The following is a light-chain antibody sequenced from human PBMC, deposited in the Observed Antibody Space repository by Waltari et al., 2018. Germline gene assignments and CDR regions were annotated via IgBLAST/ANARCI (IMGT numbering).Light chain of an antibody. CDR3: QQYFSLPWT. J-gene: IGKJ1*01. CDR2: WAS. CDR1: QSVLSSSDSRNY. V-gene: IGKV4-1*01. Sequence: DIVMTQSPESLPLSLGERATINCKSTQSVLSSSDSRNYLAWYQQRPGQSPKLLIYWASTRECGVPDRFTGSGSGTDFTLTISSLQAEDVAVYYCQQYFSLPWTFGQGTKVEL.